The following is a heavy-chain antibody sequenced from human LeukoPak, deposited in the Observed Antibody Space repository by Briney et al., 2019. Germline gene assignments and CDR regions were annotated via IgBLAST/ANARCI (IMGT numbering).Heavy chain of an antibody. D-gene: IGHD5-24*01. CDR3: ARGREIQEGADTKLDDY. J-gene: IGHJ4*02. CDR2: ISPRSGDT. V-gene: IGHV1-2*02. Sequence: ASVKVSCKASGYSFTYYYMDWVRHAPGQGLEWMGWISPRSGDTSYAQKFQGRVTMTRDTSINTVDMDLSGLTSDDTAVFYCARGREIQEGADTKLDDYSSQGTLVTVSS. CDR1: GYSFTYYY.